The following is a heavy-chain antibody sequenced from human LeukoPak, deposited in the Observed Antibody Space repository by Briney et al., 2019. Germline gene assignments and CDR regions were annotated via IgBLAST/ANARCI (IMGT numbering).Heavy chain of an antibody. D-gene: IGHD3-10*01. Sequence: PSQTLSLTCTVSGGSISSGSYYWSWIRQPAGKGLEWIGRIYTSGSTNYNPSLKSRVTMSVDTSKNQFSLKLSSVTAADTAVYYCARELPTMVRANYYYYYYLDVWGKGTTVTISS. CDR2: IYTSGST. CDR3: ARELPTMVRANYYYYYYLDV. CDR1: GGSISSGSYY. J-gene: IGHJ6*03. V-gene: IGHV4-61*02.